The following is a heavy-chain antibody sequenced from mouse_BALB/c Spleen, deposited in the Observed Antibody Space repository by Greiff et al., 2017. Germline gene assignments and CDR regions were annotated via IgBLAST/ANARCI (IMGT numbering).Heavy chain of an antibody. J-gene: IGHJ2*01. CDR1: GFTFSSYG. CDR2: INSNGGST. CDR3: ASPPYLDY. Sequence: EVQLVESGGGLVQPGGSLKLSCAASGFTFSSYGMSWVRQTPDKRLELVATINSNGGSTYYPDSVKGRFTISRDNAKNTLYLQLSSLKSEDTAMYYCASPPYLDYWGQGTTLTVSS. V-gene: IGHV5-6-3*01.